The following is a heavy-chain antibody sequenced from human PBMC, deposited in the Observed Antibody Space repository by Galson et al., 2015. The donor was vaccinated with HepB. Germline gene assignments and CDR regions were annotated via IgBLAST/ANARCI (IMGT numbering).Heavy chain of an antibody. V-gene: IGHV4-39*01. CDR1: GGSISSSSYY. J-gene: IGHJ4*02. D-gene: IGHD3-10*01. CDR3: ARRAAYYYGSGSWYYFDY. Sequence: SETLSLTCIVSGGSISSSSYYWGWIRQPPGKGLEWIGSIYYSGSIYYNPSLKSRVTISVDTSKNQFSLKLSSVTAADAAVYCCARRAAYYYGSGSWYYFDYWGQGTLVTVSS. CDR2: IYYSGSI.